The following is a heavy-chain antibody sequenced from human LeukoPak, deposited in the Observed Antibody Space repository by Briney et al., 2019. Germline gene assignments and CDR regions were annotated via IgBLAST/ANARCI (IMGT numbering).Heavy chain of an antibody. Sequence: GGSLRLSCAASGFTFDDYAMHWVRQAPGKGLEWVSLISWDGGSTYYADSVKGRFTISRDNSKNSLYLQMNSLRAEDTALYYCAKGTNGVWGGGFDYWGQGTLVTVSS. CDR2: ISWDGGST. CDR1: GFTFDDYA. CDR3: AKGTNGVWGGGFDY. J-gene: IGHJ4*02. D-gene: IGHD2-8*01. V-gene: IGHV3-43D*03.